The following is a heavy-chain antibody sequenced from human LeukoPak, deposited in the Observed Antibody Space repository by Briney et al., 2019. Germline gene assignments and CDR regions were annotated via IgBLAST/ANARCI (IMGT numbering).Heavy chain of an antibody. Sequence: GGSLRLSCAASGFTFSSYCMNWVRQAPGKGLEWVSSISSSSSYIYYADSVKGRFTISRDNAKNSLYLQMNSLRAEDTAVYYCARFSSLGFSGDPWGQGTLVTVSS. CDR1: GFTFSSYC. CDR3: ARFSSLGFSGDP. CDR2: ISSSSSYI. V-gene: IGHV3-21*01. D-gene: IGHD3-10*01. J-gene: IGHJ5*02.